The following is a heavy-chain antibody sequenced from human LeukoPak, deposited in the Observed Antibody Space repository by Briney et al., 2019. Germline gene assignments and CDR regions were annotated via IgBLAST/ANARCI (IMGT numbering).Heavy chain of an antibody. D-gene: IGHD2-15*01. Sequence: PSQTLSLTCTVSGGSISSGSYYWSWIRQPAGKGLEWIGRIYTSGSTNYNPSLKSRVTISVDTSKNQFSLKLSSVTAADTAVYYCARDPYCFGGSCYHRFDYWGQGTLVTVSS. CDR1: GGSISSGSYY. V-gene: IGHV4-61*02. CDR2: IYTSGST. CDR3: ARDPYCFGGSCYHRFDY. J-gene: IGHJ4*02.